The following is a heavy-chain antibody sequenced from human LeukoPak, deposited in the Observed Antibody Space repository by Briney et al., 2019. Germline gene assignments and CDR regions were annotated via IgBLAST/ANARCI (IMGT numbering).Heavy chain of an antibody. V-gene: IGHV1-18*01. D-gene: IGHD2-15*01. J-gene: IGHJ4*02. CDR3: ARAGYCSGGSCYSSPFDY. CDR1: GYTFTSYG. Sequence: ASVKVSCKASGYTFTSYGISWVRQAPGQGLEWMGWISAYNGNTNYAQKLQGRVTMTTDTSTSTAYMELRSLRSDDTAVYYRARAGYCSGGSCYSSPFDYWGQGTLVTVSS. CDR2: ISAYNGNT.